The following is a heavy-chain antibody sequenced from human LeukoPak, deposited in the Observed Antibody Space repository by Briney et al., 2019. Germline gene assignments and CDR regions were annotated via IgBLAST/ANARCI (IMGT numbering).Heavy chain of an antibody. Sequence: QPGGSLRLSCAASGFTFDDYAMHWVRQAPGKGLKWVSGISWNSGSIGYADSVKGRFTISRDNAKNSLYLQMNSLRAEDTALYYCAKDWQRYSSGWYYYYFDYWGQGTLVTVSS. J-gene: IGHJ4*02. V-gene: IGHV3-9*01. CDR3: AKDWQRYSSGWYYYYFDY. CDR1: GFTFDDYA. CDR2: ISWNSGSI. D-gene: IGHD6-19*01.